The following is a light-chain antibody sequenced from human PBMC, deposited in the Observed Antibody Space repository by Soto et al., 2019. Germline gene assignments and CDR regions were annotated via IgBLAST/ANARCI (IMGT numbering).Light chain of an antibody. Sequence: QLVLTQPSSLSASPGASASLTCTLRSGINVGTYTIYWYQLKPGSPPQYLLRYKSDSHKQQGSGVPSRFSGSKDASANAGILLISGLQSEDEADYYCMIWHSSAYVFGTGTKVTVL. CDR2: YKSDSHK. V-gene: IGLV5-45*03. CDR1: SGINVGTYT. J-gene: IGLJ1*01. CDR3: MIWHSSAYV.